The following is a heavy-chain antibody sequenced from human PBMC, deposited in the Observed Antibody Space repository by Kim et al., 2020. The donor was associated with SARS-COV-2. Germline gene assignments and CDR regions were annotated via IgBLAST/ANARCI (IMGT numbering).Heavy chain of an antibody. J-gene: IGHJ4*02. Sequence: SSTIYYADSVKGRFTISRDNAKNSLYLQMNSLRAEDTAVYYCARSNSFDYWGQGTLVTVSS. CDR3: ARSNSFDY. D-gene: IGHD3-10*01. V-gene: IGHV3-48*04. CDR2: SSTI.